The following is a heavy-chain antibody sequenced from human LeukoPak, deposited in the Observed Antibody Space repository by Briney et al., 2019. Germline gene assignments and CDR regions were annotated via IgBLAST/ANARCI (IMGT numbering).Heavy chain of an antibody. D-gene: IGHD3-22*01. CDR3: AKELYYYDSSGYYYVIDY. V-gene: IGHV3-23*01. CDR1: GFTFSSYA. Sequence: GGSLRLSCAASGFTFSSYAMTWVRQAPGKGLEWVSSISGPGGSTYYADSVQGRFTISRDNSKNTLYLQMNSLRAEDTAVYYCAKELYYYDSSGYYYVIDYWGQGTLVTVSS. J-gene: IGHJ4*02. CDR2: ISGPGGST.